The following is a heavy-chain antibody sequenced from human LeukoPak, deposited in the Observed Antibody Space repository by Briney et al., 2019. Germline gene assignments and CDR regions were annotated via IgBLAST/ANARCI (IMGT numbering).Heavy chain of an antibody. Sequence: SETLSLTCTVSGGSISSSSYYWGWIRQPPGKGLEWIGSIYYSGSTYYNPSLKSRVTISVDTSKNQFSLKLSSVTAADTAVYYCARKGGYHYYYMDVWGKGTTVTVSS. CDR1: GGSISSSSYY. CDR2: IYYSGST. J-gene: IGHJ6*03. CDR3: ARKGGYHYYYMDV. V-gene: IGHV4-39*07. D-gene: IGHD2-15*01.